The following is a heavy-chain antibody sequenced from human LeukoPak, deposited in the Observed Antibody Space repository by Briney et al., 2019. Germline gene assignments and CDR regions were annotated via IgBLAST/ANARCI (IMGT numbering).Heavy chain of an antibody. CDR2: IYYSGST. CDR3: ARVVRGSGSYYIPVY. V-gene: IGHV4-59*01. D-gene: IGHD3-10*01. J-gene: IGHJ4*02. CDR1: GGSISSYY. Sequence: SETLSLTCTVSGGSISSYYWSWIRQPPGKGLEWIGYIYYSGSTNYNPSLKSRVTISVDTSKNQFSLKLSSVTAADTAVYYRARVVRGSGSYYIPVYWGQGTLVTVSS.